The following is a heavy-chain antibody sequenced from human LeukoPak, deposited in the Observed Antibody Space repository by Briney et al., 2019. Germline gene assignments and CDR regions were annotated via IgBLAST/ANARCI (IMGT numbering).Heavy chain of an antibody. CDR3: ARPYYDFWSGYSFDYYYYMDV. V-gene: IGHV7-4-1*02. CDR1: GYTFTSYA. Sequence: ASVKVSCKASGYTFTSYAMNWVRQAPGQGLEWMGWINTNTGNPTYAQGFTGRFVFSLDTSVSTAYLQISSLKAEDTAVYYCARPYYDFWSGYSFDYYYYMDVWGKGTTVTVSS. J-gene: IGHJ6*03. D-gene: IGHD3-3*01. CDR2: INTNTGNP.